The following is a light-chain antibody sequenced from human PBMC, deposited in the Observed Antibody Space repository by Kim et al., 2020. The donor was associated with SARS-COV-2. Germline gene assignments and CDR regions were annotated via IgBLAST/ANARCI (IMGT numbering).Light chain of an antibody. CDR3: QQYGGSPPFT. J-gene: IGKJ5*01. CDR1: QSVSGNY. V-gene: IGKV3-20*01. CDR2: GAS. Sequence: EIVLTQSPGTFSLSPGERVTLSSKASQSVSGNYLAWYQQKPVQAPRLLIYGASSRATGIADRFIGSGFGTDFTLTISRLESEDFGVFYCQQYGGSPPFTFGQGTRLEIK.